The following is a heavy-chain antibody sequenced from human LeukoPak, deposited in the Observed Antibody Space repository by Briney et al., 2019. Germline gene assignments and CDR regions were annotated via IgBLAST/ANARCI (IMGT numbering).Heavy chain of an antibody. Sequence: SETLSLTCTGSGGSISSYYWSWIRQPPGKGLEGIGYIYYSGSTNYNPSLKSRVTISVDTSKSQFSLKLSSVTAADTAVYYCARVRYYYGSGSYYNKAFYMDVWGKGTTVTVSS. V-gene: IGHV4-59*01. CDR1: GGSISSYY. J-gene: IGHJ6*03. D-gene: IGHD3-10*01. CDR2: IYYSGST. CDR3: ARVRYYYGSGSYYNKAFYMDV.